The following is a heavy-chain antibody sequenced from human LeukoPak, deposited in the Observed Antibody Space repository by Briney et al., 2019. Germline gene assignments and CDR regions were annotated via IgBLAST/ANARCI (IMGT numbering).Heavy chain of an antibody. D-gene: IGHD2-2*02. CDR1: GFTFGNYA. J-gene: IGHJ5*02. Sequence: AGGSLRLSCEASGFTFGNYAMNWVRQASGKGLEWVSTISGTGSSTYYADSAKGRFTISRDNSKDTLFLQLNSLTAADTAMYFCAKASVAIPQYCNSWGQGTLVTVSS. CDR2: ISGTGSST. V-gene: IGHV3-23*01. CDR3: AKASVAIPQYCNS.